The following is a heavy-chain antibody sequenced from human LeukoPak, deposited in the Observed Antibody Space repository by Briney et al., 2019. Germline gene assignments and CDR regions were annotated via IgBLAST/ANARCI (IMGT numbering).Heavy chain of an antibody. V-gene: IGHV4-4*07. J-gene: IGHJ6*03. CDR3: AREYYDFWSGTYYYYMDV. D-gene: IGHD3-3*01. CDR1: GGSISSYY. CDR2: IYTSGST. Sequence: SETLSLTCTVSGGSISSYYWSWIRQPAGKGLEWIGRIYTSGSTNYNPSLKSRVAMSVDTSKNQFSLKLSSVTAADTAVYYCAREYYDFWSGTYYYYMDVWGKGTTVTVSS.